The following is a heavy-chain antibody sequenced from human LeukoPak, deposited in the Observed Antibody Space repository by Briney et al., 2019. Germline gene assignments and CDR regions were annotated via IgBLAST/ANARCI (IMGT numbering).Heavy chain of an antibody. CDR3: ARVHCSGGSCRVDP. CDR2: IYTSGST. V-gene: IGHV4-61*02. CDR1: GGSISSGSYY. Sequence: PSETLSLTCTVSGGSISSGSYYWSWIRQPAGKGLEWIGRIYTSGSTNYNPSLKSRVTMSVDTSKNQFSLKLSSVTAADTAVYYCARVHCSGGSCRVDPWGQGTLVTVSS. D-gene: IGHD2-15*01. J-gene: IGHJ5*02.